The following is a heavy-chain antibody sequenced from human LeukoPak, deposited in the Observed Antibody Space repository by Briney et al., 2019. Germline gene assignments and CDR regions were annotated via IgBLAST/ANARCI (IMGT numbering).Heavy chain of an antibody. J-gene: IGHJ4*02. CDR2: INSDGSET. Sequence: PGGSLRLSCAASGFTFSSFWIYWVRHAPGKGLVWVSRINSDGSETMYADSVKGRFTISRDNAKNTLYLQMNSLRGEDTAVYFCARGGSDSSRYWLYWGQGTLVTVSS. D-gene: IGHD6-25*01. V-gene: IGHV3-74*03. CDR1: GFTFSSFW. CDR3: ARGGSDSSRYWLY.